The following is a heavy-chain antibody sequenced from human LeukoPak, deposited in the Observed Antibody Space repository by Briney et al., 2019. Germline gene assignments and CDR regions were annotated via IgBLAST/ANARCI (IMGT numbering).Heavy chain of an antibody. CDR3: ARGIAVAGGVDY. Sequence: PSETLSHTCAVYGGSFSGYYWSWIRQPPGKGLEWIGEINHSGSTNYNPSLKSRVTISVDTSKNQFSLKLSSVTAADTAVYYCARGIAVAGGVDYWGQGTLVTVSS. CDR1: GGSFSGYY. V-gene: IGHV4-34*01. D-gene: IGHD6-19*01. CDR2: INHSGST. J-gene: IGHJ4*02.